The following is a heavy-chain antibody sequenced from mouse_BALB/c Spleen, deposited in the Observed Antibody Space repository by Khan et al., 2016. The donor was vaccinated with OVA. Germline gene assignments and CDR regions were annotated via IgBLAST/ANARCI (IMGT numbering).Heavy chain of an antibody. V-gene: IGHV2-2*02. CDR1: GFSLTNYG. J-gene: IGHJ2*01. CDR2: IWSGGST. Sequence: QVQLKQSGPGLVQPSQSLSITCTVSGFSLTNYGVHWVRQSPGKGLEWLGMIWSGGSTDYNATFISRLTISKDISRSQVFFKMNSLQASDTAIYYCARNRNGYFDYWGQGTTRTVSS. CDR3: ARNRNGYFDY. D-gene: IGHD1-1*02.